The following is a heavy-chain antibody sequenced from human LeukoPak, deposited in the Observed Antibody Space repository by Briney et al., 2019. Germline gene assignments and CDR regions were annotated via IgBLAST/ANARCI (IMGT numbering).Heavy chain of an antibody. CDR1: GGSISSYY. CDR2: IYTSGST. Sequence: SETLSLTCTVSGGSISSYYWSWIRQPAGKGLEGIGRIYTSGSTNYNPSLKSRVTMSVDTSKDQFSLKLSSVTAADTAVYYCARGHPVALYDYWGQGTLVTVSS. CDR3: ARGHPVALYDY. V-gene: IGHV4-4*07. J-gene: IGHJ4*02. D-gene: IGHD6-19*01.